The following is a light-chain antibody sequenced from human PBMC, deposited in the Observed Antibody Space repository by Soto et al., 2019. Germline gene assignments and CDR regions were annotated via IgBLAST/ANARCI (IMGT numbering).Light chain of an antibody. Sequence: QSALTQPASVSGSPGQSITISCTGTSSDVGGYNYVSWYQQHPGKAPKLMIYDDSNRPSGFSNRFSGSKSGNTASLTISGLQAEDEADYHCSSYTSSSTLVFGGGTKVTVL. V-gene: IGLV2-14*03. CDR2: DDS. J-gene: IGLJ2*01. CDR1: SSDVGGYNY. CDR3: SSYTSSSTLV.